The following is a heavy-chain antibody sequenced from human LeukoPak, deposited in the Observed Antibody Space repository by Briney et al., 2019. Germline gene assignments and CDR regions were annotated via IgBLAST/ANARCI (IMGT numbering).Heavy chain of an antibody. Sequence: GESLKISCQGSGYSFTSYWISWVRQLPGKGLEWMGRIDPSDSYTNYSPSFQGHVTISADKSISTAYLQWSSLKASDTAMYYCATLRYCSGGSCYHYLDYWGQGTLVTVSS. CDR3: ATLRYCSGGSCYHYLDY. J-gene: IGHJ4*02. CDR2: IDPSDSYT. D-gene: IGHD2-15*01. V-gene: IGHV5-10-1*01. CDR1: GYSFTSYW.